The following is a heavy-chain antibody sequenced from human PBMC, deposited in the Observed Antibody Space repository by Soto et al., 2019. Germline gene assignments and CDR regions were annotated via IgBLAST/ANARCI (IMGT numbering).Heavy chain of an antibody. D-gene: IGHD6-19*01. V-gene: IGHV4-59*01. CDR2: IYYSGST. CDR3: ARRGYSSGWYGYYYMDV. Sequence: SETLSLTCTVSGGSISSYYWSWIRQPPGKGLEWIGYIYYSGSTNYNPSLKSRVTISVDTSKNQFSLKLSSVTAADTAVYYCARRGYSSGWYGYYYMDVWGKGTTVTVSS. J-gene: IGHJ6*03. CDR1: GGSISSYY.